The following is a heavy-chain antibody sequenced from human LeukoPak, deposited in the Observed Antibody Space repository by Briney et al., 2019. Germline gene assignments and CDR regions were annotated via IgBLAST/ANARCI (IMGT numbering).Heavy chain of an antibody. J-gene: IGHJ4*02. V-gene: IGHV3-23*01. CDR1: GFTFGDYA. Sequence: GGSLRLSCTASGFTFGDYAMSWVRQAPGKGLEWVASMCGTAGCTFYPDSVKGRFTISRDNSKNTLYLQMNSLRAEDTAVYYCAKEALGPSDYWGQGTLVTVSS. CDR2: MCGTAGCT. CDR3: AKEALGPSDY.